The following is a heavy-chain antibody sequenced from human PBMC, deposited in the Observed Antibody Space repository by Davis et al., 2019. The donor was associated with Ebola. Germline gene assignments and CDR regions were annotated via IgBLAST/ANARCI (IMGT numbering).Heavy chain of an antibody. V-gene: IGHV4-30-4*01. J-gene: IGHJ5*02. CDR3: ARQQLALFFDP. Sequence: SETLSLTCTVSGGSISSGDYYWSCNRQPTGKGMVWIGYINYSGSSYYNPSLKSRVTISVDTSKNQFSLKLSSVTAADTAVYYCARQQLALFFDPWGQGTLVTVSS. CDR2: INYSGSS. D-gene: IGHD6-6*01. CDR1: GGSISSGDYY.